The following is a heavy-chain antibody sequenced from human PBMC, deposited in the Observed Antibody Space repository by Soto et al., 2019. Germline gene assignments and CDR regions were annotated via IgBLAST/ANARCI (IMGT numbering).Heavy chain of an antibody. CDR2: IYYSGST. J-gene: IGHJ4*02. CDR3: ARGGPVDY. Sequence: QVQLQESGPGLVKPSQTLSLTCTVSGGSISSGGYYWSWIRQSPGKGLEWIGYIYYSGSTYYNPSXXRXVXXSVDTSKNQFSLKLSSVTAADTAVYYCARGGPVDYWGQGTLVTVSS. CDR1: GGSISSGGYY. V-gene: IGHV4-30-4*01.